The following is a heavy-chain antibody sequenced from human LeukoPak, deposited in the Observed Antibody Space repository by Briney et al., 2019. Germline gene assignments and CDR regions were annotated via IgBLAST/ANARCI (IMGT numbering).Heavy chain of an antibody. CDR3: ARVRRAGKLEKLDPFDY. Sequence: GGSLRRSCAASGFTFSSYAMHWVRQAPGKGLEWVAVISYDGSNKYYADSVKGRFTISRDNYKNTLYMQMNSLRAEDTAVDYCARVRRAGKLEKLDPFDYWGQEPWSPSPQ. CDR2: ISYDGSNK. J-gene: IGHJ4*01. CDR1: GFTFSSYA. D-gene: IGHD1/OR15-1a*01. V-gene: IGHV3-30-3*01.